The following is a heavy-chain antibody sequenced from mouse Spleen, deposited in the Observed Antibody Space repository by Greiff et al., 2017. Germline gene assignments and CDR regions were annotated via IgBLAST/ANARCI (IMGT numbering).Heavy chain of an antibody. Sequence: EVQRVESGGGLVKPGGSLKLSCAASGFAFSSYDMSWVRQTPEKRLEWVATISSGGSYTYYPDSVKGRFTISRDNARNTLYLQMSSLRSEDTALYYCARHYGNYLYYFDYWGQGTTLTVSS. D-gene: IGHD2-1*01. CDR1: GFAFSSYD. CDR3: ARHYGNYLYYFDY. CDR2: ISSGGSYT. J-gene: IGHJ2*01. V-gene: IGHV5-9*02.